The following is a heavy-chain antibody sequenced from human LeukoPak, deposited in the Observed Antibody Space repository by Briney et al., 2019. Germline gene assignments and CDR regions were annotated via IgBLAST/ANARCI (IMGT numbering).Heavy chain of an antibody. CDR2: INHSGST. D-gene: IGHD1-1*01. CDR3: ARKVRTGYYYYGMDV. V-gene: IGHV4-4*02. CDR1: GGSISSSNW. J-gene: IGHJ6*02. Sequence: SETLSLTCAVSGGSISSSNWWSWVRQPPGKGLEWIGEINHSGSTNYNPSLKSRVTISVDTSKNQFSLKLSSVTAADTAVYYCARKVRTGYYYYGMDVWGQGTTVTVSS.